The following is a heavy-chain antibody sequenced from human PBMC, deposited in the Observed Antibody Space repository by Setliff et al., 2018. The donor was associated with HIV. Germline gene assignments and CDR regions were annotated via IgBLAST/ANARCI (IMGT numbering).Heavy chain of an antibody. CDR2: IKQDGSEK. CDR1: GFSFSTYW. Sequence: GGSLRLSCAASGFSFSTYWMSWVRQAPGKGLEWVANIKQDGSEKYYMASVRGRFTISRDNAKNSLYLEMNSLRPEDSAFYYCVKGKRSDSTSGWGYYLDAWGKGTTVTVSS. J-gene: IGHJ6*03. D-gene: IGHD6-19*01. CDR3: VKGKRSDSTSGWGYYLDA. V-gene: IGHV3-7*03.